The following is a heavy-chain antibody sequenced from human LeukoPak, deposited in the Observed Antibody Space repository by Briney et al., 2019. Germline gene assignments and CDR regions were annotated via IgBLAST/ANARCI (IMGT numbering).Heavy chain of an antibody. CDR2: MNPNSGNT. V-gene: IGHV1-8*01. Sequence: ASVTVSCKASGYTFTSYDINWVRQATGQGLEWVGWMNPNSGNTGYAQKFQGRVTMTRNTSISTAYMELSSLRSEDTAVYYCARGSVLMVYATHYGMDVWGQGTTVTVSS. D-gene: IGHD2-8*01. CDR3: ARGSVLMVYATHYGMDV. CDR1: GYTFTSYD. J-gene: IGHJ6*02.